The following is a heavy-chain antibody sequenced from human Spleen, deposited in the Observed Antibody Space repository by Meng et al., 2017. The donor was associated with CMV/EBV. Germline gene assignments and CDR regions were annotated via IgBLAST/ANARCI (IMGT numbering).Heavy chain of an antibody. Sequence: SGFIFSDRYMDWLRQAPGKGLEWVARSRNKASSYTTEYAASVKGRFTISRDESENSLYLQMNSLQAEDTAVYYCARGSPATRYFDLWGRGTLVTVSS. V-gene: IGHV3-72*01. CDR2: SRNKASSYTT. D-gene: IGHD1-1*01. J-gene: IGHJ2*01. CDR1: GFIFSDRY. CDR3: ARGSPATRYFDL.